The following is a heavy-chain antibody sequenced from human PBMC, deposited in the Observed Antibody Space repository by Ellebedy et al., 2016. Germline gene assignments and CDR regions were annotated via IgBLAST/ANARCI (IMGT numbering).Heavy chain of an antibody. CDR3: RPGHYANL. Sequence: GGSLRLSXAPSGLTVSSFFMSWVRQTPGKGLEWISTISGDGGSTYFADSVKGRFTVSRDNSKNTMYLQMNSLRADDTAVYYCRPGHYANLWGHGTLVTVSS. V-gene: IGHV3-23*01. D-gene: IGHD4-17*01. CDR1: GLTVSSFF. CDR2: ISGDGGST. J-gene: IGHJ5*02.